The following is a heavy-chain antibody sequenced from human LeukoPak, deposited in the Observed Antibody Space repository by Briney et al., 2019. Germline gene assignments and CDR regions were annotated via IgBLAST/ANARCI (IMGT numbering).Heavy chain of an antibody. CDR3: ARRGEAMDPFDY. Sequence: GESLKISCKGSGYSFTTYWIGWVRQMPGKGLEWMGIIYPIDSDTKYSPSFQGQVTISADKSINTAYLQWTSLKASDTAIYYCARRGEAMDPFDYWGQGTLVTVSS. D-gene: IGHD5-18*01. V-gene: IGHV5-51*01. CDR1: GYSFTTYW. CDR2: IYPIDSDT. J-gene: IGHJ4*02.